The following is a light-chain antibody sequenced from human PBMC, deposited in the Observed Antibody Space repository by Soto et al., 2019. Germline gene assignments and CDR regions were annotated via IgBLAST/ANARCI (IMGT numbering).Light chain of an antibody. Sequence: ETVHTQSPVTQSMSPRDTATLSCGASYSVSSTYLAWYQQNRGQALRVLIYGAFSRATGIPDRFSGSGSGTVFTLTISRLEPEDFAVYYCRQYGSSPSTFGQGSRLEI. CDR1: YSVSSTY. CDR3: RQYGSSPST. CDR2: GAF. J-gene: IGKJ5*01. V-gene: IGKV3-20*01.